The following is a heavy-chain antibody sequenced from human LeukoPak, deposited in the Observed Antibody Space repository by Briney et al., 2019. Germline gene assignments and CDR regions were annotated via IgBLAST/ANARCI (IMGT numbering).Heavy chain of an antibody. CDR2: ISWNSGSI. CDR1: GFTFDDYA. J-gene: IGHJ4*02. V-gene: IGHV3-9*01. D-gene: IGHD3-9*01. CDR3: AKDLRYFDWSRPAFDY. Sequence: PGRSLRLSCAASGFTFDDYAMHWVRQAPGKGLEWVSGISWNSGSIGYADSVKGRFTISRDNAKNSLYLQTNSLRAEDTALYNCAKDLRYFDWSRPAFDYWGQGTLVTVSS.